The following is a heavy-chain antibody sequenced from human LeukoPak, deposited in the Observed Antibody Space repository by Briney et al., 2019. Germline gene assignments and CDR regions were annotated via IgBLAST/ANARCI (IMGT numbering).Heavy chain of an antibody. Sequence: PGGSLRLSCAASGFTFSSYAMSWVRQAPGKGREWLSGFSGSGGGTYYADSVKGRFTISRDNSKNTLYLQMNRLRAEDTAVYYCARAGSIRFDYWGQGTLVTVSS. CDR1: GFTFSSYA. CDR2: FSGSGGGT. J-gene: IGHJ4*02. V-gene: IGHV3-23*01. D-gene: IGHD1-26*01. CDR3: ARAGSIRFDY.